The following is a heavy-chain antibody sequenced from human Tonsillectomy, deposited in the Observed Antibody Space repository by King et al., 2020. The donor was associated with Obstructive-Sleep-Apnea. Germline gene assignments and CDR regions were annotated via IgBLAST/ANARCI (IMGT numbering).Heavy chain of an antibody. D-gene: IGHD7-27*01. CDR1: GFTFSSYA. CDR2: ISGSGCST. Sequence: VQLVESGGGLVQPGGSLRLSCAASGFTFSSYAMSWVRQAPGKGLEWVSAISGSGCSTYYAYSVKGRFTISRDNSKNTLYLQMNSLRAEDTAVYYCAKDRDWGSGYFDYWGQGTLVTVSS. CDR3: AKDRDWGSGYFDY. J-gene: IGHJ4*02. V-gene: IGHV3-23*04.